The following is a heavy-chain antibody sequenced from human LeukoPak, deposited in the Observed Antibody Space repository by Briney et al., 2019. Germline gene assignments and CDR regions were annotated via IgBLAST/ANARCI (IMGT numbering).Heavy chain of an antibody. J-gene: IGHJ4*02. V-gene: IGHV3-30*02. D-gene: IGHD6-13*01. CDR3: ANFGWAAAGLSNY. Sequence: QPGGSLRPSCAASGFTFSSYGVHWVRQAPGKGLEWVAFIRYDGSNKYYADSVKGRFTISRDNSKNTLYLQMNSLRAEDTAVYYCANFGWAAAGLSNYWGQGTLVTVSS. CDR1: GFTFSSYG. CDR2: IRYDGSNK.